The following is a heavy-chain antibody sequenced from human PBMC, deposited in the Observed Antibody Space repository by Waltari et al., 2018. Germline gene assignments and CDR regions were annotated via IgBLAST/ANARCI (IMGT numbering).Heavy chain of an antibody. J-gene: IGHJ4*02. CDR2: TYYRSKWYS. Sequence: QVQLQQSGPGLVKPSQPLSLTCAISGDSVSSHSAAWDWIRQSPSSGLEWLGRTYYRSKWYSHYAESVKSRMTINADTSKNEFSLQLTSVSPEDTGLYFCARTTITVFGVVVGALDNWGPGTLVTVSS. D-gene: IGHD3-3*01. CDR3: ARTTITVFGVVVGALDN. V-gene: IGHV6-1*01. CDR1: GDSVSSHSAA.